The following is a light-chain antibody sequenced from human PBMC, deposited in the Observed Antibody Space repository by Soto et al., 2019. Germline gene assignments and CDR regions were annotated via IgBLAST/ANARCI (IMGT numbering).Light chain of an antibody. CDR1: SSNIGAGYD. Sequence: QSVLTQPPSVSGAPGQRVTISCTGSSSNIGAGYDVHWYQQLPGTAPKLPIYGNSNRPSGVPDRFSGSKSGTSASLAITGLQAEDEADYYCQSYDSSLSGSDVVFGGGTKVTVL. J-gene: IGLJ2*01. V-gene: IGLV1-40*01. CDR2: GNS. CDR3: QSYDSSLSGSDVV.